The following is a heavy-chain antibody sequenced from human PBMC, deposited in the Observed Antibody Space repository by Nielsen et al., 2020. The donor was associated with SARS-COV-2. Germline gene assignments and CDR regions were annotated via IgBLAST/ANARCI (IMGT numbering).Heavy chain of an antibody. Sequence: SETLSLTCAVSSGSISSYYWSWFRQPPGQGLEWIGYVYYSGSTNYNPSLKSRVTISVDTSKNQFSLKLSSVTAADTAVYYCARGFYDRASEWGQGTLVTVSS. J-gene: IGHJ4*02. CDR3: ARGFYDRASE. D-gene: IGHD3-22*01. CDR2: VYYSGST. CDR1: SGSISSYY. V-gene: IGHV4-59*12.